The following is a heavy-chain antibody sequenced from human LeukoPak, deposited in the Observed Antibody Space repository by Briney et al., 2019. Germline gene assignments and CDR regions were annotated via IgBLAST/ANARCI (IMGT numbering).Heavy chain of an antibody. CDR1: GFTFSSYS. V-gene: IGHV3-21*01. J-gene: IGHJ5*02. D-gene: IGHD5-24*01. CDR3: AREGVTATISGWFDP. Sequence: GGPLRLSCAASGFTFSSYSMNWVRQAPGKGLEWVSSISSSSSYIYYADSVKGRFTISRDNAKNSLYLQMNSLRAEDTAVYYCAREGVTATISGWFDPWGQGTLVTVSS. CDR2: ISSSSSYI.